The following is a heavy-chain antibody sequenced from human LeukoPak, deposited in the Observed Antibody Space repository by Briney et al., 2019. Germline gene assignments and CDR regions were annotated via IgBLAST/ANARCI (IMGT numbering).Heavy chain of an antibody. J-gene: IGHJ4*02. CDR1: GVTFRNYS. Sequence: GGSLRLSCAASGVTFRNYSMSWVRQAPGKGLEWVSGLTTSGGSTYYADSVKGRFTVSRDSSKNTLYLQMNSLRAEDTAVYYCARKGSTKVVTPFGFDYWGQGTLVTVSS. V-gene: IGHV3-23*01. CDR2: LTTSGGST. D-gene: IGHD4-23*01. CDR3: ARKGSTKVVTPFGFDY.